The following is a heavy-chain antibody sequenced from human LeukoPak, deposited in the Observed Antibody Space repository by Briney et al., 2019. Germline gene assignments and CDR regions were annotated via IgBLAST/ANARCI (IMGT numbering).Heavy chain of an antibody. D-gene: IGHD3-9*01. V-gene: IGHV4-30-4*08. Sequence: SQTLSLTCTVSGGSISRGDYYWSWIRQPPGKGLGWIGYNYYSGSTYYHPSLKSRVTISVDTSKNQFSLKLSSVTAADTAVYYCARDRADDRDDAFDIWGQGTMVTVSS. CDR2: NYYSGST. J-gene: IGHJ3*02. CDR3: ARDRADDRDDAFDI. CDR1: GGSISRGDYY.